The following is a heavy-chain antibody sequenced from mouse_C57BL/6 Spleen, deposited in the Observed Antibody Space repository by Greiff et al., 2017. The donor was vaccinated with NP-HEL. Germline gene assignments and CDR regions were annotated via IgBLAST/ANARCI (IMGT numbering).Heavy chain of an antibody. CDR1: GYTFTSYW. Sequence: QVQLQQPGAELVKPGASVKLSCKASGYTFTSYWMHWVKQRPGQGLEWIGMIHPNSGSTNYNEKFKSKATLTVDNSSSTAYMQLSSLTSEDSAVYYCARGDGYGGYFDYWGQGTTLTVSS. J-gene: IGHJ2*01. CDR3: ARGDGYGGYFDY. V-gene: IGHV1-64*01. D-gene: IGHD2-2*01. CDR2: IHPNSGST.